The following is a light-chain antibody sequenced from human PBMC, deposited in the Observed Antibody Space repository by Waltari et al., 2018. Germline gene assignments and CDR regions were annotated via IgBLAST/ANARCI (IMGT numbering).Light chain of an antibody. Sequence: QSALTQPASVSGSPGQSSTISCTGTSSDGGGYNYISWYQQHPGKAPKLMIYEVSNRPSGVSNRVAGSKSGNTPSRSIAGGPAEDYTDYYSSSYTSASTLFFAPGTKVTVL. J-gene: IGLJ1*01. CDR1: SSDGGGYNY. CDR2: EVS. CDR3: SSYTSASTLF. V-gene: IGLV2-14*01.